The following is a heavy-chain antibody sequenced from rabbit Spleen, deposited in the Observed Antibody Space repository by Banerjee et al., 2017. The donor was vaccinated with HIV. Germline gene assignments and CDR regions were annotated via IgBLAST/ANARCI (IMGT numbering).Heavy chain of an antibody. D-gene: IGHD1-1*01. CDR3: TRDDGSGHYIDGYFNL. CDR1: GFSFSDRDV. CDR2: INAATTKP. V-gene: IGHV1S45*01. Sequence: QEQLVESGGGLVQPEGSLTLTCKASGFSFSDRDVMCWVRQAPGKGLEWIACINAATTKPVYATWAKGRFTISRTSSTTVTLQVTSLTAADTATYFCTRDDGSGHYIDGYFNLWGPGTLVTVS. J-gene: IGHJ4*01.